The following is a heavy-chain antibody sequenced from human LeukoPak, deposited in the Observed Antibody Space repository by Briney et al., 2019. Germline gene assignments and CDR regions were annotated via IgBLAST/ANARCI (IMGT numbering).Heavy chain of an antibody. V-gene: IGHV3-53*01. Sequence: GGSLRLSCAASGFTFSSYAMSWVRQAPGKGLEWVSVIYSGGSTYYADSVKGRFTISRDNSKNTLYLQMNSLRAEDTAVYYCARSPGQQLVLSLFDYWGQGTLVTVSS. CDR2: IYSGGST. CDR1: GFTFSSYA. D-gene: IGHD6-13*01. CDR3: ARSPGQQLVLSLFDY. J-gene: IGHJ4*02.